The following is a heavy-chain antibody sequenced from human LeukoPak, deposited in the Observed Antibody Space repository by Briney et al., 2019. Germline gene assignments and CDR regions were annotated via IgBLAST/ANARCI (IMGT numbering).Heavy chain of an antibody. Sequence: PGGSLRLSCAASGFTFSSYDMHWVRQATGKGLEWVSAIGTAGDAYYPGSVKGRFTISRENAKNSLYLQMNSLRAGDTAVYYCARGGYCSGGSCYPGGWYFDLWGRGTLVTVSS. J-gene: IGHJ2*01. V-gene: IGHV3-13*01. CDR1: GFTFSSYD. CDR2: IGTAGDA. D-gene: IGHD2-15*01. CDR3: ARGGYCSGGSCYPGGWYFDL.